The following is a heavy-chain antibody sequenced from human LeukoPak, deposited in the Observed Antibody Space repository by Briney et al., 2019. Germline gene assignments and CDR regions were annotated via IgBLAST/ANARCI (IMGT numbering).Heavy chain of an antibody. D-gene: IGHD4-11*01. J-gene: IGHJ6*02. Sequence: PGGSLRLSCAASGFTFSSYGMHWVRQAPGKGLEWVAVISYDGSNKYYADSVKGRFTISRDNSKNTLYLQMNSLRAEDTAVYYCAHDQYPSRYYYYYYGMDVWGQGTTATVSS. V-gene: IGHV3-30*18. CDR3: AHDQYPSRYYYYYYGMDV. CDR2: ISYDGSNK. CDR1: GFTFSSYG.